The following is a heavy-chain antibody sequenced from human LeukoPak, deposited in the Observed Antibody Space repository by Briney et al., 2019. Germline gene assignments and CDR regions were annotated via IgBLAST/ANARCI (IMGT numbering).Heavy chain of an antibody. Sequence: GGSLRLSCAASGFTFSSYGMHWVRQAPGMGLEWVAVISYDGSNKYYADSVKGRFTISRDNSKNTLYLQMNSLRAEDTAVYYCASGGYSYVYPAHYWGQGTLVTASS. D-gene: IGHD5-18*01. J-gene: IGHJ4*02. CDR3: ASGGYSYVYPAHY. CDR2: ISYDGSNK. CDR1: GFTFSSYG. V-gene: IGHV3-30*03.